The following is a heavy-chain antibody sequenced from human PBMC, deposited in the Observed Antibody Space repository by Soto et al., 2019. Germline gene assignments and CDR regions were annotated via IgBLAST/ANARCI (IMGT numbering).Heavy chain of an antibody. V-gene: IGHV3-74*01. CDR2: INSNGRSI. CDR3: ARGGAARAYYYNGMDV. Sequence: EVQLVESGGGLVQPGGSLRLSCAASGFTLTNYWMHWVRQAPGKGLVWVSRINSNGRSITYADSVKGRFTISRDNATNTLNLQMNRRRAEDTAVYDCARGGAARAYYYNGMDVWGQGTTVTVSS. CDR1: GFTLTNYW. D-gene: IGHD6-6*01. J-gene: IGHJ6*02.